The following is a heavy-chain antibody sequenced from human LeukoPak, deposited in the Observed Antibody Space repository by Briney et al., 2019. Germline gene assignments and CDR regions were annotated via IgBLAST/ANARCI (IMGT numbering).Heavy chain of an antibody. V-gene: IGHV4-30-2*01. D-gene: IGHD1-26*01. CDR1: GGSISSGGYS. CDR2: IYHSGST. J-gene: IGHJ4*02. Sequence: SETLSLTCAVSGGSISSGGYSWSWIRQPPGKGLEWIGYIYHSGSTYYNPSLKSRVTISVDRSKNQFSLKLSSVTAADTAVYYCARFSGSSNFDYWGQGTLVTVPS. CDR3: ARFSGSSNFDY.